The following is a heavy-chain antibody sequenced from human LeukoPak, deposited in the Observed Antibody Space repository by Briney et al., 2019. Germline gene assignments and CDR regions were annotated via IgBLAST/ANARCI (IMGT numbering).Heavy chain of an antibody. Sequence: GGSLRLSCAASGFTFDDYAMHWVRQAPGKGLEWVSLISWDGGSTYYADSVKGRFTISRDNSKNSLYLQMNSLRAEDTALYYCAKTPLPYYDILTGASDYGMDVWGKGTTVTVSS. V-gene: IGHV3-43D*04. J-gene: IGHJ6*04. CDR3: AKTPLPYYDILTGASDYGMDV. CDR2: ISWDGGST. D-gene: IGHD3-9*01. CDR1: GFTFDDYA.